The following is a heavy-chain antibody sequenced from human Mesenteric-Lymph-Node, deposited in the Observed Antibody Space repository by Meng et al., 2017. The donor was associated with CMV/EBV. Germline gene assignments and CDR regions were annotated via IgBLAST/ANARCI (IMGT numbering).Heavy chain of an antibody. CDR1: GGSFSGYY. CDR2: INHSGST. Sequence: QVSLHQSGSGLFKPSATLSVTCAVYGGSFSGYYWNWIRQSPEKGLEWIGEINHSGSTTYNPSFTSRIIISVDTSTNQISLNMSSVTAADTAVYYCARGSSYDILTGYFDYWGQGALVTVSS. CDR3: ARGSSYDILTGYFDY. V-gene: IGHV4-34*01. D-gene: IGHD3-9*01. J-gene: IGHJ4*02.